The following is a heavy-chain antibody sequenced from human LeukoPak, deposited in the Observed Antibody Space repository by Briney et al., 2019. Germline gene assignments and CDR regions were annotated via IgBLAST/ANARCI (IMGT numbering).Heavy chain of an antibody. CDR1: GFTFSSYS. CDR2: INWNGGST. CDR3: ARGEWDLRD. V-gene: IGHV3-20*04. D-gene: IGHD1-26*01. J-gene: IGHJ4*02. Sequence: GGSLRLSCAASGFTFSSYSKNWVRQAPGKGLEWVSGINWNGGSTGYVDSVKGRFTISRDNAKNVLFLQMNNLRAEDTAFYYCARGEWDLRDWGQGTLVIVSS.